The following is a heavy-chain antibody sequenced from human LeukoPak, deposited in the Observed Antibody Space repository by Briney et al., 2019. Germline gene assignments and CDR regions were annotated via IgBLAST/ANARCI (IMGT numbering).Heavy chain of an antibody. J-gene: IGHJ4*02. D-gene: IGHD3-22*01. Sequence: ASVKVSCKASGYTFTGYYMHWVRQAPGQGLEWMGIINPSGGSTSYAQKFQGRVTMTRDMSTSTVYMGLSSLRSEDTAVYYCARDPGSGYYLDYWGQGTLVTVSS. CDR1: GYTFTGYY. CDR2: INPSGGST. CDR3: ARDPGSGYYLDY. V-gene: IGHV1-46*01.